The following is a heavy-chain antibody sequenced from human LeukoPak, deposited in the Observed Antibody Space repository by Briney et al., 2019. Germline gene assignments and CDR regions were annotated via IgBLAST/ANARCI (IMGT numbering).Heavy chain of an antibody. D-gene: IGHD6-13*01. J-gene: IGHJ6*02. V-gene: IGHV1-8*01. CDR3: ARGRDSSPYYYYYGMDV. CDR2: TNPNSINT. Sequence: ASVNLSCTAPAFTFTSYDINSMRHAPVQGLDSKASTNPNSINTGYAQKFHGRVTMTRNTAISTAYMELSSLRSEDTAVYYCARGRDSSPYYYYYGMDVWGQGTTVTVSS. CDR1: AFTFTSYD.